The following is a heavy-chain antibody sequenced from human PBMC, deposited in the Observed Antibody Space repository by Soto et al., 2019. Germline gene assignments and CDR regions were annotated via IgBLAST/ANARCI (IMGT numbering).Heavy chain of an antibody. CDR1: GDTFSSYA. D-gene: IGHD3-22*01. CDR3: ARVGPAHYYDSSGYYSPLDY. CDR2: IIPMFGTA. J-gene: IGHJ4*02. V-gene: IGHV1-69*01. Sequence: QVQLVQSGAEVKKPGSSVKVSCKASGDTFSSYAINWVRQAPGQGLEWMGGIIPMFGTANYAQKFKGRVTITAGESTSTVCMELSILRSEDTAVYYCARVGPAHYYDSSGYYSPLDYWGQGTLVTVSS.